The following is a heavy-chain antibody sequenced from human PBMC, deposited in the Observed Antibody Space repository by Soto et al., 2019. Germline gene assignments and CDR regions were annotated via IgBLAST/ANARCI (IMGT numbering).Heavy chain of an antibody. CDR1: GYTLTELS. D-gene: IGHD6-13*01. CDR3: TTDSEYSLLKKQPAYDMDV. V-gene: IGHV1-24*01. CDR2: FGPEDGET. J-gene: IGHJ6*02. Sequence: GASVKVSCKVSGYTLTELSMHWVRQAPGKGLEWMGGFGPEDGETIYAQKFQGRVTMTEDTSTDTAYMELSSLKTEDTAVYYCTTDSEYSLLKKQPAYDMDVWGQGTTVTVSS.